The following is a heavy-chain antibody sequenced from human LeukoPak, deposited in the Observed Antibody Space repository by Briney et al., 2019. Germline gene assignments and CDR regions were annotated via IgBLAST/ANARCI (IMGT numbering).Heavy chain of an antibody. D-gene: IGHD2/OR15-2a*01. Sequence: SQTLSLTCAISGDSVSTNSASWNWIRQSPSRGLEWLGRTFYRSQWYYDYAVSVKGRITINPDTPKNHFSLHLNSVTPEDTAVYYCAREILGSESTPFEYWGQGALVTVSS. CDR3: AREILGSESTPFEY. J-gene: IGHJ4*02. CDR1: GDSVSTNSAS. CDR2: TFYRSQWYY. V-gene: IGHV6-1*01.